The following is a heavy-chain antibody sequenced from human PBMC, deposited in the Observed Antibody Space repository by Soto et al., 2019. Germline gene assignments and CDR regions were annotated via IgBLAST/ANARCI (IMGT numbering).Heavy chain of an antibody. Sequence: EVQLLESGGGLVQPGGSLRLSCVGSGFTFSSYDMTWVRQAPGKGLEWVSSFSVYGRSDNTYYADSVKGRFTISRDNSRNTMYLQMDNLSVEDTAVSYCSKSLYTDRGCPNDHWGQGTLVTVSS. D-gene: IGHD2-2*02. CDR2: FSVYGRSDNT. J-gene: IGHJ4*02. CDR1: GFTFSSYD. V-gene: IGHV3-23*01. CDR3: SKSLYTDRGCPNDH.